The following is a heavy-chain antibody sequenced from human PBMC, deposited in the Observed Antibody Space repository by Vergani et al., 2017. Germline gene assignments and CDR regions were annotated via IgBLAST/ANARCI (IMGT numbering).Heavy chain of an antibody. Sequence: QVQMVESGGGVVQPGRSLRLSCTSSGFTFSTYAMHWVRQAPGKGLEWVAIIYYDGSKKYYADSVKGRFTISRDNSRNTLDLLMRSLRAEDTVIYYCVREGSYCGSTSFRDPSYVYYYHMDVWGEGTTVTVSS. V-gene: IGHV3-33*01. CDR1: GFTFSTYA. J-gene: IGHJ6*03. CDR3: VREGSYCGSTSFRDPSYVYYYHMDV. CDR2: IYYDGSKK. D-gene: IGHD2-21*01.